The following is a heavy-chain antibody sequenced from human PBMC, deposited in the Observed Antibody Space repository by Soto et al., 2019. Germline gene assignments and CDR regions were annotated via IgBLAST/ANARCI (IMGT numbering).Heavy chain of an antibody. CDR3: ARHGAYYFDTCVYSDAFDL. Sequence: QVQLQESGPGLVKSSETLSLTCTVSGGSNNSTNHYWGWIRQPPGRGLEWIGSIYDSGITYSNPSLKSRVPISVDTAKNPFSLRLSSVTAADTAAYYCARHGAYYFDTCVYSDAFDLWGQGRLVTVSS. CDR2: IYDSGIT. CDR1: GGSNNSTNHY. D-gene: IGHD3-22*01. J-gene: IGHJ3*01. V-gene: IGHV4-39*01.